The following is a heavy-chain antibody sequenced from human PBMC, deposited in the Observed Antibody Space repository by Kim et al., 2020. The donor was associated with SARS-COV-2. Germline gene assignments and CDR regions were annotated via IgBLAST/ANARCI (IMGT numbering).Heavy chain of an antibody. J-gene: IGHJ6*02. Sequence: ASVKVSCKASGYTFTDYAMHWVRQAPGQRLQWMGWINGGNGNTKYSQKFQGRVTVTRDTSASTAYMELSSLRSEDTAVYYCARGDTGLLPSVDPYKYYGMDVWGQGTTVTVSS. D-gene: IGHD2-15*01. CDR1: GYTFTDYA. V-gene: IGHV1-3*01. CDR3: ARGDTGLLPSVDPYKYYGMDV. CDR2: INGGNGNT.